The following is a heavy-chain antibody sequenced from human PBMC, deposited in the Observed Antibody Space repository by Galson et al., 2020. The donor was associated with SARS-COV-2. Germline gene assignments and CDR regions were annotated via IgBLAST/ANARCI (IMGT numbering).Heavy chain of an antibody. CDR2: IFPINSET. Sequence: KIGESLKISCKASGYSFSDYWIGWVRQMPGKGLEWMGNIFPINSETRYSPSFQGQVTISADKSISTAYLQWSSLKASDTAMYYCARQRYEYNYFGPWGQGTQVTVSS. D-gene: IGHD1-20*01. CDR1: GYSFSDYW. CDR3: ARQRYEYNYFGP. J-gene: IGHJ5*02. V-gene: IGHV5-51*01.